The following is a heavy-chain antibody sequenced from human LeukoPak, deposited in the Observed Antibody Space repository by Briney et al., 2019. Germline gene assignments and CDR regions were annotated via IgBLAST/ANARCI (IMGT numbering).Heavy chain of an antibody. D-gene: IGHD3-10*01. J-gene: IGHJ4*02. Sequence: GTSVKISCKASGYTFTNFDINWVRQAPGQGLEWMGWMSPVSGNAGSAQKFQGRVTLTRDTSMSTAYMEVTSLRSDDTAFYYCARAPMGRGALYWGQGTLVTVNS. CDR3: ARAPMGRGALY. V-gene: IGHV1-8*01. CDR2: MSPVSGNA. CDR1: GYTFTNFD.